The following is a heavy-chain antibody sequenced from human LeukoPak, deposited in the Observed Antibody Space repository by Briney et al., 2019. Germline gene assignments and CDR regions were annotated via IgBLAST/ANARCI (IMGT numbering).Heavy chain of an antibody. D-gene: IGHD4-23*01. Sequence: GGSLRLSCAASGFTFSSYAMSWVRQAPGKGLEWVSAISGSGGSTYYADSVKGRFTISRDNSKNTLYLQMNSLRAEDTAVYYCAKFQATVVTPRSYFDYWGQGTLVTVSS. CDR1: GFTFSSYA. J-gene: IGHJ4*02. V-gene: IGHV3-23*01. CDR2: ISGSGGST. CDR3: AKFQATVVTPRSYFDY.